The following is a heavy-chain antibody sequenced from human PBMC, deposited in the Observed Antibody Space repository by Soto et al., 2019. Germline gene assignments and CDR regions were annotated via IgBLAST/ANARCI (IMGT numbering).Heavy chain of an antibody. CDR1: GGSVSSGSYY. CDR2: IYYSGST. Sequence: NPXETLSLTCPVSGGSVSSGSYYWSWIRQPPGKGLEWIGYIYYSGSTNYNPSLKSRVTISVDTSKNQFSLKLSYVTAADTAVYYCARDPSGYYSDYWGQGTLVTVS. J-gene: IGHJ4*02. CDR3: ARDPSGYYSDY. V-gene: IGHV4-61*01. D-gene: IGHD3-22*01.